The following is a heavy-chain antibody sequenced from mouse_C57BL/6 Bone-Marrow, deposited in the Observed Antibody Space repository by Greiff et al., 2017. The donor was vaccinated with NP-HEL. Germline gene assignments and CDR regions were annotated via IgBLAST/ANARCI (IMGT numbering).Heavy chain of an antibody. D-gene: IGHD1-1*01. V-gene: IGHV1-64*01. J-gene: IGHJ3*01. CDR3: ARSDYCGSSGAY. CDR2: IHPNSGST. Sequence: QVQLKQPGAELVKPGASVKLSCKASGYTFTSYWMHWVKQRPGQGLEWIGMIHPNSGSTNYNEKFKSKATLTVDKSSSTAYMQLSSLTSEDSAVYYCARSDYCGSSGAYWGQGTLVTVSA. CDR1: GYTFTSYW.